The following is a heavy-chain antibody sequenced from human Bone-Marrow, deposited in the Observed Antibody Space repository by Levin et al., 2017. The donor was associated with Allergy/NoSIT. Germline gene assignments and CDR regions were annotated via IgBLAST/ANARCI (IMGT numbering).Heavy chain of an antibody. CDR2: IYYSGTT. CDR1: GGAISSSGYY. J-gene: IGHJ5*02. Sequence: GSLRLSCSVSGGAISSSGYYWGWIRQPPGKGLEWIATIYYSGTTYYNPSLKSRVTISVDTSKNQFSLKLSSVTAADTAVYYCARLYQGLWFDPWGQGTLVTVSS. D-gene: IGHD2-2*01. V-gene: IGHV4-39*01. CDR3: ARLYQGLWFDP.